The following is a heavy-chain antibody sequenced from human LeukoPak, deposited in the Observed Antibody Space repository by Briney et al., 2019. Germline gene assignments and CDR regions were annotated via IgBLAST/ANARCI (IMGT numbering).Heavy chain of an antibody. CDR3: ARFRSWFRFGVVSYFDY. V-gene: IGHV4-34*01. J-gene: IGHJ4*02. CDR2: INHSGST. Sequence: SETLSLTCAVYGGSFSGYYWSWIRQPPGKGLEWIGEINHSGSTNYNPSLKSRVTISVDTSKNQFSLKLSSATAADTAVYYCARFRSWFRFGVVSYFDYWGQGTLVTVSS. D-gene: IGHD3-10*01. CDR1: GGSFSGYY.